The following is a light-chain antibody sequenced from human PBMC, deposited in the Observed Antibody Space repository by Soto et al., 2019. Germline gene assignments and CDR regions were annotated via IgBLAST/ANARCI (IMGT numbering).Light chain of an antibody. J-gene: IGKJ4*01. CDR2: DAF. V-gene: IGKV3-11*01. CDR1: QNAHTS. Sequence: VLTQFPVTLSLSPGERATLSCRASQNAHTSLAWYRQKPGQAPRLPIYDAFKRAAGIPARFSGAGSGTDFTLTIYSLEAEDSGIYYCQDRSNWPLTFGGGTKVDIK. CDR3: QDRSNWPLT.